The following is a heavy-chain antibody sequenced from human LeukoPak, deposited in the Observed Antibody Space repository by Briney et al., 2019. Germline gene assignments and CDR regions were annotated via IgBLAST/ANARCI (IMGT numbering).Heavy chain of an antibody. V-gene: IGHV3-7*01. D-gene: IGHD5/OR15-5a*01. Sequence: AGGSLRLSCAASGFTFRDAWMTWVRRAPGKGLEWVANIKQDGSEKYYVDSVKGRFTISRDNAKNSLYLQMNSLRAEDTAVYYCARVIVYYFDYWGQGTLVTVSS. CDR1: GFTFRDAW. J-gene: IGHJ4*02. CDR2: IKQDGSEK. CDR3: ARVIVYYFDY.